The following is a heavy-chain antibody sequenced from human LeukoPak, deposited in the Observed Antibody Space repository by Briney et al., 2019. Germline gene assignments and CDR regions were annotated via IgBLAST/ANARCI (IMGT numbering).Heavy chain of an antibody. Sequence: PSETLSLTCTVSGGSTSSGSYYWSWIRQPAGKGLEWIGRIYTSGSTNYNPSLKSRVTISVDTSKNQFSLKLSSVTAADTAVYYCARAGDYGSGSYPIDYWGQGTLVTVSS. CDR2: IYTSGST. CDR3: ARAGDYGSGSYPIDY. J-gene: IGHJ4*02. CDR1: GGSTSSGSYY. V-gene: IGHV4-61*02. D-gene: IGHD3-10*01.